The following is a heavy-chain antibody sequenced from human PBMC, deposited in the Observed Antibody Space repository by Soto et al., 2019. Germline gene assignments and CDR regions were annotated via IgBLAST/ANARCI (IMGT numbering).Heavy chain of an antibody. Sequence: EVQLVESGGGLIQPGGSLRLSCAASGFTVSRNYMSWVSQAPGKGLEWVSVTYSGGSTYYADSVKGRFTISRDNSKNTLYLQMNSLRAEDTAVYYCARGPHYSNLDYWGQGTLVTVSS. V-gene: IGHV3-53*01. CDR3: ARGPHYSNLDY. J-gene: IGHJ4*02. CDR2: TYSGGST. D-gene: IGHD4-4*01. CDR1: GFTVSRNY.